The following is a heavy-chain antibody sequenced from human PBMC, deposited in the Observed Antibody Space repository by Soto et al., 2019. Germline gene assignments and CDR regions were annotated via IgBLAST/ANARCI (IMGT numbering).Heavy chain of an antibody. Sequence: PSETLSLTCTVSGGSISSYYWSWIRQPPGKGLEWIGYIYYSGSTNYNPSLKSRVAISVDTSKNQFSLKLSSVTAADTAVYYCARVRGYGWFDPWGQGTLVTVSS. D-gene: IGHD3-10*01. V-gene: IGHV4-59*01. J-gene: IGHJ5*02. CDR1: GGSISSYY. CDR2: IYYSGST. CDR3: ARVRGYGWFDP.